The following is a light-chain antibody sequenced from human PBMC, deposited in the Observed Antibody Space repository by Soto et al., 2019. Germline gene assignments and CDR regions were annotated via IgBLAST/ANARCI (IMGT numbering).Light chain of an antibody. CDR2: DAS. CDR1: QSVSSY. CDR3: QPYNNWPLT. V-gene: IGKV3-11*01. Sequence: EIVLTQSPATLSLSPGERATLSCRASQSVSSYLAWYQQKPGQAPRLLIYDASNRATGIPARFSGSGSATDFTLTISSLEPEDSAVYYCQPYNNWPLTFGGGTKV. J-gene: IGKJ4*01.